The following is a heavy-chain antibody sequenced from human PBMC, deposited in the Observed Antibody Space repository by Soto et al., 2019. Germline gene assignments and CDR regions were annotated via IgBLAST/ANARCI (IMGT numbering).Heavy chain of an antibody. J-gene: IGHJ5*02. CDR1: GGTFSSYA. D-gene: IGHD1-26*01. CDR2: IIPIFGTA. V-gene: IGHV1-69*13. CDR3: ARDASRSYRPGENWFDP. Sequence: ASVKVSCKASGGTFSSYAISWVRQAPGQGLEWMGGIIPIFGTANYAQKFQGRVTITADESTSTAYMELSSLRSEDTAVYYCARDASRSYRPGENWFDPWGQGTLVTVSS.